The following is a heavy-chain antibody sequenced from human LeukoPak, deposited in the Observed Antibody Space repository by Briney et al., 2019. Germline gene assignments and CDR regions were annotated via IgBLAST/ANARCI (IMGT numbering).Heavy chain of an antibody. D-gene: IGHD5-12*01. J-gene: IGHJ4*02. V-gene: IGHV3-21*01. CDR1: GFTFSSYT. CDR2: ISTSSLYI. CDR3: ASQGSGYDSPIDY. Sequence: GGALRLSCAASGFTFSSYTMTWVRKAPGRGLEWVSSISTSSLYIYYADSVKGRFTISRDNARNSVYLEMNSLRAEDTAVYYCASQGSGYDSPIDYWGQGTLVTVSS.